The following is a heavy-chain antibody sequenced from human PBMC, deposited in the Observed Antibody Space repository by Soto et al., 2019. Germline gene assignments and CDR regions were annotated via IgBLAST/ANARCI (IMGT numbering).Heavy chain of an antibody. CDR1: GGSISSGGYY. J-gene: IGHJ4*02. Sequence: SETLSLTCTVSGGSISSGGYYWSWLRQHPGKGLEWIGYIYYSGSTYYNPSLKSRVTISVDTSKNQFSLKLSSVTAADTAVYYCARAGDSSGYYDYWGQGTLVTVSS. V-gene: IGHV4-31*03. D-gene: IGHD3-22*01. CDR2: IYYSGST. CDR3: ARAGDSSGYYDY.